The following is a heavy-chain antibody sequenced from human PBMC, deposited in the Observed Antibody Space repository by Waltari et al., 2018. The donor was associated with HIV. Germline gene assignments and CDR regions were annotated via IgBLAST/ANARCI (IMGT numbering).Heavy chain of an antibody. CDR1: GYTVTSHD. V-gene: IGHV1-8*01. CDR2: MNPNSGNT. Sequence: QVHLVQSGAEVTKPGASVKVSRKASGYTVTSHDINWVRQATGQGLEWMGWMNPNSGNTGYAQKFQGRVTMTRNTSISTAFMEVSSLRSEDTAVYYCARVYYDSSGYYGAAGYWGQGTLVTVSS. D-gene: IGHD3-22*01. J-gene: IGHJ4*02. CDR3: ARVYYDSSGYYGAAGY.